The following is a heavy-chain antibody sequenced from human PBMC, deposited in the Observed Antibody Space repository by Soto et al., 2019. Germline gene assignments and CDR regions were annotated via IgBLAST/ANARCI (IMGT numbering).Heavy chain of an antibody. V-gene: IGHV4-30-2*01. Sequence: QLQLQESGSGLVKPSQTLSLTCAVSGGSISSGGYSWSWIRQPPGKVLEWIGYSYHSGSTYYNPSLKSRVTISVDRSKNQFSPKLSSVTAADTAVYYCARGGATMVRGVIRYFDYWGQGTLVTVSS. J-gene: IGHJ4*02. CDR2: SYHSGST. CDR1: GGSISSGGYS. CDR3: ARGGATMVRGVIRYFDY. D-gene: IGHD3-10*01.